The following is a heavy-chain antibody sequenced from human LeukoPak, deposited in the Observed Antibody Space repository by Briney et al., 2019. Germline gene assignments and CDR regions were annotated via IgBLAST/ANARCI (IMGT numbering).Heavy chain of an antibody. V-gene: IGHV1-18*01. J-gene: IGHJ4*02. CDR3: ARGPPLYYYGSGSYYFDY. CDR1: GYTFTSYG. Sequence: EASVKVSCKASGYTFTSYGISWVRQAPRQGLEWMGWINTYNGNTNYAQKLQGRVTMTTDTSTSTAYMELRSLRSDDTAVYYCARGPPLYYYGSGSYYFDYWGQGTLVTVSS. D-gene: IGHD3-10*01. CDR2: INTYNGNT.